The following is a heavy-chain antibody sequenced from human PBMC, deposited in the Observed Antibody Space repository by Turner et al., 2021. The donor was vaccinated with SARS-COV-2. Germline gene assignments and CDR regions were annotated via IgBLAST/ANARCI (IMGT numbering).Heavy chain of an antibody. V-gene: IGHV3-53*01. J-gene: IGHJ6*02. CDR1: GFTFSSNY. CDR2: MFSGSSK. Sequence: EVQLVESGGGLIQPGGALGLSCGASGFTFSSNYMSWVRQGPGKGLGRGSVMFSGSSKYYADSVKGRFTNCRDNSKNKLYIQMNSLRAEDTAVDYCARDRRVWFGALLYGLDVWGQGTTVTVSS. CDR3: ARDRRVWFGALLYGLDV. D-gene: IGHD3-10*01.